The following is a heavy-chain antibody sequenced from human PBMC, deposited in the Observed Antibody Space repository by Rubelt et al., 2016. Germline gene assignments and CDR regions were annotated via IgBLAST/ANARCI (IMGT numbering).Heavy chain of an antibody. CDR1: GFTFTTYA. Sequence: VQLVESGGGVVQPGRSLRLSCAASGFTFTTYAMSWVRQAPGKGLEWVSTISASGGSTYYADSVKGRFTISRYMSKNTLYLQMNSLRAEDTAVYYCAKDGKDYGFFDYWGQGTLVTVSS. CDR2: ISASGGST. J-gene: IGHJ4*02. V-gene: IGHV3-23*04. CDR3: AKDGKDYGFFDY. D-gene: IGHD4-17*01.